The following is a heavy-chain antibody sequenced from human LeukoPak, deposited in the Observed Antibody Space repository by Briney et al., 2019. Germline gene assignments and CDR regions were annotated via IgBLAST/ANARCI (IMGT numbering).Heavy chain of an antibody. V-gene: IGHV4-34*01. CDR2: INHSGST. J-gene: IGHJ4*02. CDR1: GGSFSGYY. Sequence: SETLSLTCAVYGGSFSGYYWSWIRQPPGKGLEWIGEINHSGSTNYNPSLKSQVIISVDTAKNQFSLKLMSVTAGDTAVYYCARGRSRGYFDYWGQGTLVTVSS. CDR3: ARGRSRGYFDY. D-gene: IGHD6-13*01.